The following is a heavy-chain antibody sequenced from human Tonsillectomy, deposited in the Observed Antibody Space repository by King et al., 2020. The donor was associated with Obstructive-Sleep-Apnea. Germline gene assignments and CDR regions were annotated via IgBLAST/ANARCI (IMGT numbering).Heavy chain of an antibody. V-gene: IGHV4-59*08. J-gene: IGHJ6*02. CDR1: GGSISSYY. CDR3: ARHPALYDSNLPYYYGMDV. D-gene: IGHD3-22*01. Sequence: VQLQESGPRLVKPSETLSLTCTVSGGSISSYYWSWIRQPPGKGLEWIGYIYYSGSTNYNPSLKSRVTISVDTSKNQFSLKLSSVTAADTAVYYCARHPALYDSNLPYYYGMDVWGQGTTVTVSS. CDR2: IYYSGST.